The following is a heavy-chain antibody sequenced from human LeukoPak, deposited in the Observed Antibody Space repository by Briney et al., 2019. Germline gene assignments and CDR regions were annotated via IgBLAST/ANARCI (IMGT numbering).Heavy chain of an antibody. CDR1: GFTFSDYY. CDR2: IRGSGSDI. V-gene: IGHV3-11*01. J-gene: IGHJ6*02. CDR3: ASLAAATSNYYGMDV. D-gene: IGHD6-13*01. Sequence: GGSLRLSCEASGFTFSDYYMTWIRQAPGKGLEWVSYIRGSGSDIYYADSVKGRFTTSRDNAKNSLYLQMISLRAEDTAVYYCASLAAATSNYYGMDVWGQGTTVTVSS.